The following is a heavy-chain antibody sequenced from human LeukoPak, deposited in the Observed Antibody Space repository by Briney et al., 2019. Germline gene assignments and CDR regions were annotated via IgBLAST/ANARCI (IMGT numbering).Heavy chain of an antibody. CDR2: INHSGST. Sequence: SETLSLTCAVYGGSFSGYYWSWIRQPPGKGLEWIGEINHSGSTNYNPSLKSRVTISVDTSKNQFSLKLSSVTAADTAVYYCARVRYGLDYWGQGTLVTVS. J-gene: IGHJ4*02. CDR1: GGSFSGYY. CDR3: ARVRYGLDY. V-gene: IGHV4-34*01. D-gene: IGHD3-10*01.